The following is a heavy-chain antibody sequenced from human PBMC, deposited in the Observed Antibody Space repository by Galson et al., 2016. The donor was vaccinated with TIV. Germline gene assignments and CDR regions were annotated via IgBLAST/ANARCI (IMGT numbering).Heavy chain of an antibody. J-gene: IGHJ4*02. CDR3: AKGSGNGWGFDY. CDR1: EFTFNNYY. V-gene: IGHV3-74*01. CDR2: IRNDGTNT. Sequence: SLRLSCAVSEFTFNNYYIHWVRQAPGKGLVWVSRIRNDGTNTGHADSVKGRFTISRDNAKETVDLQMTRLRAEDTAVYYCAKGSGNGWGFDYWGQGTLVTVSS. D-gene: IGHD6-19*01.